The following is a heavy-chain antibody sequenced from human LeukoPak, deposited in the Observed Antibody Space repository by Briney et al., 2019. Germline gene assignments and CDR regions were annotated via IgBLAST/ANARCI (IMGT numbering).Heavy chain of an antibody. V-gene: IGHV4-59*12. Sequence: SETLSLTCTVSGGSISSYYWSWIRQPPGKTLEWIGYIYYSGSTNYNPSLKSRVTISVDTSKNQFSLKLSSVTAADTAVYYCARVGIMGATSDFFDYWGQGTLVTVSS. J-gene: IGHJ4*02. CDR3: ARVGIMGATSDFFDY. D-gene: IGHD1-26*01. CDR1: GGSISSYY. CDR2: IYYSGST.